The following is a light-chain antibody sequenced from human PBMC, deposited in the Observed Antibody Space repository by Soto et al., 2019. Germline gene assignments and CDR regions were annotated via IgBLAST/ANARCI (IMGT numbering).Light chain of an antibody. Sequence: DIQMTQSPSSLSTSVGDRVTITCRASQGIRNNLGWYQQKPGKAPKRLIYAASNLHSGVSSRFSDSRSGTEFTLTISCLQPEEFATYYWEQHPNYPFTFGPGTKVDIK. V-gene: IGKV1-17*01. CDR2: AAS. CDR3: EQHPNYPFT. J-gene: IGKJ3*01. CDR1: QGIRNN.